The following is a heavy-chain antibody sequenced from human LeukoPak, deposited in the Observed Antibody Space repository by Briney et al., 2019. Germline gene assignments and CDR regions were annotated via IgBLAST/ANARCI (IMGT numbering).Heavy chain of an antibody. J-gene: IGHJ5*02. Sequence: SQTLSLTSAISGDSVSSKSTTWNWIRQSPSRGLEWLGRTYYTSKWYNDYVVSVKSRITINPDTSKNQFSLQLNSVTPEDTAVYYCAREGWFGEPPSHWFDPWGQGILVTVSS. CDR1: GDSVSSKSTT. V-gene: IGHV6-1*01. CDR3: AREGWFGEPPSHWFDP. D-gene: IGHD3-10*01. CDR2: TYYTSKWYN.